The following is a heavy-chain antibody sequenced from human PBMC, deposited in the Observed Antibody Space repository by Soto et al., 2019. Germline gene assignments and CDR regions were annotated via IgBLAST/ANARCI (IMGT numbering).Heavy chain of an antibody. Sequence: QVQLVESGGGVVQPGRSLRLSCAASGFTFSIYGMHWVRQAPGKGLEWVAVISYDGSNKYYADSVKGRFTISRDNSKNTMYLQMNSLRAEDTAVYYCSKGGCAGDCYSFDAFDIWGQGTTVTVSS. CDR1: GFTFSIYG. J-gene: IGHJ3*02. V-gene: IGHV3-30*18. CDR2: ISYDGSNK. D-gene: IGHD2-21*02. CDR3: SKGGCAGDCYSFDAFDI.